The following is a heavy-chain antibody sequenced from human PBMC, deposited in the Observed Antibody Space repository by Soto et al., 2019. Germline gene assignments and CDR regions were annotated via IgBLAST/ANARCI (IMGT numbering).Heavy chain of an antibody. V-gene: IGHV3-74*01. J-gene: IGHJ4*02. D-gene: IGHD3-10*01. CDR3: ATAGSYRFDH. CDR1: GFTFSNYW. CDR2: INPDATTI. Sequence: GGSLRLSCATSGFTFSNYWIHWVRQAPGEGLVWVSRINPDATTINYADSVKGRFTVSRDNAKNTLYLQMNSLRAEDTAVYYCATAGSYRFDHWGQGTLVTVSS.